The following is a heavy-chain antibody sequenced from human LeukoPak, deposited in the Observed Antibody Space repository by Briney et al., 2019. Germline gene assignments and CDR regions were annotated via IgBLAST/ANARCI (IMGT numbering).Heavy chain of an antibody. CDR3: VRCAVGCYYNYGIDA. D-gene: IGHD2-8*01. CDR2: MNPNSGNT. Sequence: ASVTVSCKASGYTFTNYDINWVRQATGQGLEWMGWMNPNSGNTGYAQKFQGRVTMSRSTPITTAYMELSSLRPEDTAVYYCVRCAVGCYYNYGIDAWGQGTTVTVSS. J-gene: IGHJ6*02. V-gene: IGHV1-8*01. CDR1: GYTFTNYD.